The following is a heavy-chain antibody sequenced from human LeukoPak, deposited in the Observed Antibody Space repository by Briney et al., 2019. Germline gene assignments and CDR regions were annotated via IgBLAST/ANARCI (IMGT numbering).Heavy chain of an antibody. CDR2: IYSGGST. D-gene: IGHD6-13*01. Sequence: PGGSLRLPCAASGFTVSSNYMSWVRQAPGKGLEWVSVIYSGGSTYYADSVKGRFTISRDNSKNTLYLQMNSLRAEDTAVYYCASQTYSSSFDYWGQGTLVTVSS. V-gene: IGHV3-53*01. J-gene: IGHJ4*02. CDR3: ASQTYSSSFDY. CDR1: GFTVSSNY.